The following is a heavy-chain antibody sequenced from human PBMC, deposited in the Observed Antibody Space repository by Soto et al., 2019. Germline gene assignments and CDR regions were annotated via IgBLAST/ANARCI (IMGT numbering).Heavy chain of an antibody. D-gene: IGHD3-22*01. Sequence: PGGSLRLSCAAFGFTVSSNYMCWVRQAPGKGPEWVSVIYSGGDTYYADSVRGRFTVSRDNSKNTLYLQMNSLRAEDTAVYYCARGVGWLVNAFDLWGQGTKVTVSS. CDR2: IYSGGDT. CDR1: GFTVSSNY. J-gene: IGHJ3*01. CDR3: ARGVGWLVNAFDL. V-gene: IGHV3-53*01.